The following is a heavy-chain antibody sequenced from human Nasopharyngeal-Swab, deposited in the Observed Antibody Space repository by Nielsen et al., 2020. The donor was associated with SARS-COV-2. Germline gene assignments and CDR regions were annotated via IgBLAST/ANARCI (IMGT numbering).Heavy chain of an antibody. J-gene: IGHJ4*02. Sequence: WIRQPPGKGLEWIGEINHSGSTNYNPSLKSRVTISVDTSKNQFSLKLSSVTAADTAVYYCARVVTWGYSYGYGSTHVAHGIYFDYWGQGTLVTVSS. CDR2: INHSGST. V-gene: IGHV4-34*01. CDR3: ARVVTWGYSYGYGSTHVAHGIYFDY. D-gene: IGHD5-18*01.